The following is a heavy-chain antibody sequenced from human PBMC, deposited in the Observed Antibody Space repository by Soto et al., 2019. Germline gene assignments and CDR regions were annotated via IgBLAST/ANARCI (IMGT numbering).Heavy chain of an antibody. CDR1: GFTFSSHA. D-gene: IGHD3-22*01. CDR2: ISANGGST. V-gene: IGHV3-23*01. J-gene: IGHJ4*02. Sequence: EVQLLETGGGLVQPGGSLRLACAASGFTFSSHAMTWVRQAPGKGPEWVSAISANGGSTYYARSVKGRFTISRDNSMNMLYLQMDSLRAEDAAVYYCAKTHYYDSSGYYFEIYYFDYWGQGTLVTVSS. CDR3: AKTHYYDSSGYYFEIYYFDY.